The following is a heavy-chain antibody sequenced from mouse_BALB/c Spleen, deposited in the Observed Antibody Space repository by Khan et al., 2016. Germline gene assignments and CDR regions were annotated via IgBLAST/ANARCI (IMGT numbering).Heavy chain of an antibody. J-gene: IGHJ3*01. CDR3: ARDKNYRYDGFAY. CDR2: IWAGGST. Sequence: QVQLKESGPGLVAPSQTLSITCTVSGFSLTHYGVHWVRQPPGKGLEWLGIIWAGGSTNYNSALMSRLSISKDNSKSQVSLKMNSLQTDDTAMYYCARDKNYRYDGFAYWGQGTLVTVSA. CDR1: GFSLTHYG. V-gene: IGHV2-9*02. D-gene: IGHD2-14*01.